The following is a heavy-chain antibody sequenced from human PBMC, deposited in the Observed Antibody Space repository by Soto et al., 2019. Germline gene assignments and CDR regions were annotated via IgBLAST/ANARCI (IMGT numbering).Heavy chain of an antibody. D-gene: IGHD3-16*01. Sequence: SETLSLTCAVYGGSFSGYTWIWIRQPPGKGLEWIGEINHSGTTNHNPSLKSRVIISVDTSKKQFSLRLTSVTAADTAVYYCARGSDYTSSFDYWGKGTLVTVCS. CDR2: INHSGTT. CDR1: GGSFSGYT. V-gene: IGHV4-34*01. J-gene: IGHJ4*02. CDR3: ARGSDYTSSFDY.